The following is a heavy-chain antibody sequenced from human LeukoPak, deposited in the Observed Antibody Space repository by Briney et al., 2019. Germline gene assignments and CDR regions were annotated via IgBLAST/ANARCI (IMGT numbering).Heavy chain of an antibody. Sequence: GGSLRLSCAASGFKYSDHGMNWVRQAPGKGLEWLSYISNRGKTIHYADSVKGRFTISRDNAKNLVFLQMNSLRDEDTAVYYCAGDLFEQCADVWGQGTTVIVSS. J-gene: IGHJ6*02. CDR3: AGDLFEQCADV. CDR2: ISNRGKTI. CDR1: GFKYSDHG. V-gene: IGHV3-48*02. D-gene: IGHD6-19*01.